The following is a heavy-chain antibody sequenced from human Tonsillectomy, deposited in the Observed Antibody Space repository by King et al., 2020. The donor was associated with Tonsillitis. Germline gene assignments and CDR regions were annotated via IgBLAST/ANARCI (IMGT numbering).Heavy chain of an antibody. J-gene: IGHJ4*02. CDR2: ITHSGIT. Sequence: VQLQQWGAGLLKPSETLSLTCAVYGGSFSTYYWSWIRQPPGKGLEWIVEITHSGITNYNPSLKSRVTISVDTSKNQFSLKASSVTAADTALYYCARGSLTIFGVAPHYWGQGTLVTVSS. CDR1: GGSFSTYY. V-gene: IGHV4-34*01. D-gene: IGHD3-3*01. CDR3: ARGSLTIFGVAPHY.